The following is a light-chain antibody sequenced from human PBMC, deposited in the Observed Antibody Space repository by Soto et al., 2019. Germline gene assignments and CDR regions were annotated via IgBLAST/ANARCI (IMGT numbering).Light chain of an antibody. CDR1: QSVSSY. V-gene: IGKV3-11*01. CDR3: QQRSNWPRT. CDR2: DAS. J-gene: IGKJ1*01. Sequence: EIVLTQSPATLSLSPGERATLSCRASQSVSSYLAWYQQKPGQAPRLVIYDASNSATGIPARFSGSGSGTDFTLTISSLEPEDFAVYDCQQRSNWPRTFGQGTKVEIK.